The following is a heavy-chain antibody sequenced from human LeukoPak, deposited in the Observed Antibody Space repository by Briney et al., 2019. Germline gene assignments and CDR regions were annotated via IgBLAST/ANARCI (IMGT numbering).Heavy chain of an antibody. CDR3: ARQDYYGSGSYYNWFDP. J-gene: IGHJ5*02. V-gene: IGHV4-59*08. CDR2: IYYSGGT. D-gene: IGHD3-10*01. CDR1: GGSISSYY. Sequence: SETLSLTCTVSGGSISSYYWSWIRQPPGKGLEWIGYIYYSGGTNYNPSLKSRVTISVDTSKNQFSLKLSSVTAADTAVYYCARQDYYGSGSYYNWFDPWGQGTLVTVSS.